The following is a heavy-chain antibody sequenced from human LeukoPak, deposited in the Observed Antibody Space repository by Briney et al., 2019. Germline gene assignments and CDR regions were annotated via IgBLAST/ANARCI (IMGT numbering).Heavy chain of an antibody. CDR1: GGSISSSSYY. V-gene: IGHV4-39*01. Sequence: SETLPLTCTVSGGSISSSSYYWGWIRQPPGKGLEWIGSIYYSGSTYYNPSLKSRVTISVDTSKNQFSLKLSSVTAADTAVYYCARRPSGGLRYFDWDYWGQGTLVTVSS. D-gene: IGHD3-9*01. CDR2: IYYSGST. J-gene: IGHJ4*02. CDR3: ARRPSGGLRYFDWDY.